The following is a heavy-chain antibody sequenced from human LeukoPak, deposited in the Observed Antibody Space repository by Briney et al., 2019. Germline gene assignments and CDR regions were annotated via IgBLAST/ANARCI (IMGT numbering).Heavy chain of an antibody. V-gene: IGHV1-18*01. Sequence: ASVKVSCKASGYTFTNYGISWVRQAPGQGLEWMAWISAYNGNTNYAQNLQGRVTMSTDTSTSTAYMELRSLRSDDTAVYYCARDKGCSGDSCHYYYYYMDVWGKGTTVTVSS. J-gene: IGHJ6*03. CDR1: GYTFTNYG. CDR3: ARDKGCSGDSCHYYYYYMDV. D-gene: IGHD2-15*01. CDR2: ISAYNGNT.